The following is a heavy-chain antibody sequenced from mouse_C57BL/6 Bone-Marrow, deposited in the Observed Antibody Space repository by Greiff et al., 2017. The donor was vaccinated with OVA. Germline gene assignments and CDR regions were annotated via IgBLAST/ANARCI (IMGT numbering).Heavy chain of an antibody. J-gene: IGHJ3*01. CDR2: IWSGGST. CDR1: GFSLTSYG. V-gene: IGHV2-2*01. CDR3: ARNLGVREFAY. D-gene: IGHD2-13*01. Sequence: QVQLQQSGPGLVQPSQSLSITCTVSGFSLTSYGVHWVRQSPGKGLEWLGVIWSGGSTDDNAAFISSMSISKDNAKSQVFFAMNILRGDDTAIYYCARNLGVREFAYWGQGTLVTVSA.